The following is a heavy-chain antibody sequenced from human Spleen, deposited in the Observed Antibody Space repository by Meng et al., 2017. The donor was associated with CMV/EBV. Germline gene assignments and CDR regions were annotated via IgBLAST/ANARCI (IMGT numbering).Heavy chain of an antibody. J-gene: IGHJ4*02. Sequence: GSLRLSCTVSGGSITSYYWSWIRQPPGKGLEWIGYIYYSGSTNYNPSLKSRVTISVDTSKNQFSLKLSSVTAADTAVYYCVRHDYYYGSGSYPTPFDYWGQGTLVTVSS. CDR2: IYYSGST. V-gene: IGHV4-59*08. D-gene: IGHD3-10*01. CDR1: GGSITSYY. CDR3: VRHDYYYGSGSYPTPFDY.